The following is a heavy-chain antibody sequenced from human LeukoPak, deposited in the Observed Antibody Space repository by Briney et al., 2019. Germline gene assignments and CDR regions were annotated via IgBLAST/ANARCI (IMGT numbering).Heavy chain of an antibody. CDR2: IVVGSGNT. Sequence: SVKVSCKASGFTFTSSAVQWVRQARGQRLEWIGWIVVGSGNTNYAQKFQERVTITRDMSTSTAYMELSSLRSEDTAVYYCARGIAAAVAYYYYGMDVWGQGTTVTVSS. V-gene: IGHV1-58*01. J-gene: IGHJ6*02. CDR3: ARGIAAAVAYYYYGMDV. CDR1: GFTFTSSA. D-gene: IGHD6-13*01.